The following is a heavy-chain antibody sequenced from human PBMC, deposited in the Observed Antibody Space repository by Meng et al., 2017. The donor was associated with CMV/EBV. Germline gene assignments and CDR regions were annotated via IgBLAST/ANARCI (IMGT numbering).Heavy chain of an antibody. CDR3: TTDRYYDFWSGSPGRY. Sequence: SCKASGYTFTGYYMHWVRQAPGKGLEWVGRIKSKTDGGTTDYAAPVKGRFTISRDDSKNTLYLQMNSLKTEDTAVYYCTTDRYYDFWSGSPGRYWGQGTLVTVSS. J-gene: IGHJ4*02. D-gene: IGHD3-3*01. CDR1: GYTFTGYY. CDR2: IKSKTDGGTT. V-gene: IGHV3-15*01.